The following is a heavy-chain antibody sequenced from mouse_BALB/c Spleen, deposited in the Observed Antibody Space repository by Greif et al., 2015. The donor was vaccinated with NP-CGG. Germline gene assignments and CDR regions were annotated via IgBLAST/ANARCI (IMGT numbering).Heavy chain of an antibody. CDR3: ARQGGGNYLYAMDY. D-gene: IGHD2-1*01. V-gene: IGHV5-6*01. J-gene: IGHJ4*01. Sequence: EVHLVESGGDLVKPGGSLKLSCAASGFTFSSYGMSWVRQTPDKRLEWVATISSGGSYTYYPDSVKGRLTISRDNAKNTLYLQMSSLKSEDTAMYYCARQGGGNYLYAMDYWGQGTSVTVSS. CDR2: ISSGGSYT. CDR1: GFTFSSYG.